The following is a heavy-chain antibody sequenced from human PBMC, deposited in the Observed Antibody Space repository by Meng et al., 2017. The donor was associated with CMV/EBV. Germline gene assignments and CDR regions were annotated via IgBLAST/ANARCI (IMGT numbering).Heavy chain of an antibody. D-gene: IGHD2-2*01. CDR2: IKQDGSEK. J-gene: IGHJ4*02. CDR3: ARDMVVPATASYYFDY. CDR1: GFTFSSYA. Sequence: GGSLRLSCAASGFTFSSYAMSWVRQAPGKGLEWVANIKQDGSEKYYVDSVKGRFTISRDNAKNSLYLQMNSLRAEDTAVYYCARDMVVPATASYYFDYWGQGTLVTVSS. V-gene: IGHV3-7*01.